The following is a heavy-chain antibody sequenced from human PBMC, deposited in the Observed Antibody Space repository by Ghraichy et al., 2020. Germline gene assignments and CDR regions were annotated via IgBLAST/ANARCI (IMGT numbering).Heavy chain of an antibody. V-gene: IGHV5-51*01. Sequence: GESLNISCKGSGYSFTSYWIGWVRQMPGKGLEWMGIIYPGDSDTRYSPSFQGQVTISADKSISTAYLQWSSLKASDTAMYYCARGGMVYAIGASYYYYGMDVWGQGTTVTVSS. J-gene: IGHJ6*02. CDR1: GYSFTSYW. CDR2: IYPGDSDT. CDR3: ARGGMVYAIGASYYYYGMDV. D-gene: IGHD2-8*01.